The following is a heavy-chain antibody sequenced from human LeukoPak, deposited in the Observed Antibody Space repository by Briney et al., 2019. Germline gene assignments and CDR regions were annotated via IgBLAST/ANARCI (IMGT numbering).Heavy chain of an antibody. J-gene: IGHJ3*02. CDR1: GFTFSSYR. D-gene: IGHD7-27*01. V-gene: IGHV3-7*01. Sequence: GGSLRLSCAASGFTFSSYRMSWVRQAPGKGLEWVANIKQDGSEKYYVDSVKGRFTISRDNAKNSLYLQMNSLRAEDTAVYYCARSAGEHSMEYAFDIWGQGTMVTVSS. CDR2: IKQDGSEK. CDR3: ARSAGEHSMEYAFDI.